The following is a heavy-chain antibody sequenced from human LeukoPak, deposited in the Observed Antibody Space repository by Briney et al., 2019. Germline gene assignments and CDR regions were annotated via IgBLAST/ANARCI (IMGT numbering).Heavy chain of an antibody. V-gene: IGHV4-30-4*01. J-gene: IGHJ4*02. CDR2: IYYSGST. CDR1: GGSISSGDYY. CDR3: ARARYYDSSGYYPFDY. D-gene: IGHD3-22*01. Sequence: SQTLSLTCTVSGGSISSGDYYWSWIRQPPGKGLEWIVYIYYSGSTYYNPSLKSRVTISVDTSKNQFSLKLSSVTAADTAVYYCARARYYDSSGYYPFDYWGQGTLVTVSS.